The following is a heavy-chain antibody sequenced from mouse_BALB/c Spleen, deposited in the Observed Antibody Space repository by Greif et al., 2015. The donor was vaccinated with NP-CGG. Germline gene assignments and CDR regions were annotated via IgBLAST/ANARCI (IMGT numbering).Heavy chain of an antibody. V-gene: IGHV1-69*02. Sequence: QVQLQQPGAELVRPGASVKLSCKASGYTFTSYWINWVKQRPGQGLEWIGNIYPSDSYTNYNQKFKDKATLTVDKSSSTAYMQLSSPTSEDSAVYYCTRGGWYPYYFDYWGQGTTLTVSS. D-gene: IGHD2-1*01. J-gene: IGHJ2*01. CDR2: IYPSDSYT. CDR1: GYTFTSYW. CDR3: TRGGWYPYYFDY.